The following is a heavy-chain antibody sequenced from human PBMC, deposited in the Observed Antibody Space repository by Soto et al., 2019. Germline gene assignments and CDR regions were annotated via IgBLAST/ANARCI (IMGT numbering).Heavy chain of an antibody. CDR1: GYTFTGYG. J-gene: IGHJ4*02. CDR3: ARDHGDYYGSGTVGY. CDR2: ISVYNGNT. D-gene: IGHD3-10*01. V-gene: IGHV1-18*01. Sequence: QVQLVQSGAEVKKPGASVKVSCKASGYTFTGYGINWVRQAPGQGLEWMGWISVYNGNTNSTQKLQGRVTMTTDTSTSTAYMELRSVRSDDTAVYYCARDHGDYYGSGTVGYWGQGTLVTVSS.